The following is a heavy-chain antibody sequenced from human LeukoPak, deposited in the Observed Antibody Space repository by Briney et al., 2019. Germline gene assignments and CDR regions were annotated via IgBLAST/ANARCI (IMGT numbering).Heavy chain of an antibody. CDR3: AREHSNYAGYYYYMDV. J-gene: IGHJ6*03. CDR2: INHSGST. D-gene: IGHD4-11*01. CDR1: GGSFSGYY. V-gene: IGHV4-34*01. Sequence: SETLSLTCAVYGGSFSGYYWSWIRQPPGKGLEWIGEINHSGSTNYNPSLKSRVTISVDTSKNQFSLKLSSVTAADTAVYYCAREHSNYAGYYYYMDVWGKGTTVTVSS.